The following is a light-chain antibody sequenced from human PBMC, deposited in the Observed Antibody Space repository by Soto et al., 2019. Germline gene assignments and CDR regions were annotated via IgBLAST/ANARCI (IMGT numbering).Light chain of an antibody. CDR1: QGISNN. J-gene: IGKJ4*01. V-gene: IGKV1-27*01. CDR3: QKYVAPPLT. Sequence: DIQMTQSPSSLSASVGDRVTITCRASQGISNNLAWYQQEQGKLPKLLIYGASTLQAGVPSRFSGSGSGTDFSLTISSLQPEDLATYYCQKYVAPPLTFGGGTKVEIK. CDR2: GAS.